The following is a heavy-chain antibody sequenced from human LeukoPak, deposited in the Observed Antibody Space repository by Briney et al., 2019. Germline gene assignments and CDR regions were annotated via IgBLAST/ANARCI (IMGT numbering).Heavy chain of an antibody. J-gene: IGHJ4*02. V-gene: IGHV1-69*04. CDR2: IIPIFGIA. Sequence: SVKVSCKASGGTFSSYAISWVRQAPGQGLEWMGRIIPIFGIANYAQKFQGRVTITADKSTSTAYMELSSLRSEDTAVYYCASELGGPAGDYWSQGTLVTVSS. CDR1: GGTFSSYA. D-gene: IGHD2-15*01. CDR3: ASELGGPAGDY.